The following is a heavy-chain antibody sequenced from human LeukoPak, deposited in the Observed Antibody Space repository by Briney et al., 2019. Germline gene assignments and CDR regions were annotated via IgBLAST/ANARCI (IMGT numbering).Heavy chain of an antibody. CDR2: IYHSGST. CDR3: ARMYQLLSTYYFDY. V-gene: IGHV4-4*02. CDR1: GGSLSSTNW. J-gene: IGHJ4*02. D-gene: IGHD2-2*01. Sequence: PSEALSLTCAVSGGSLSSTNWWSWVRQPPGKGLEWSGEIYHSGSTNYNPSLKSRVTISVDKSKNQFSLKLSSVTAADTAVYYCARMYQLLSTYYFDYWGQGTLVTVSS.